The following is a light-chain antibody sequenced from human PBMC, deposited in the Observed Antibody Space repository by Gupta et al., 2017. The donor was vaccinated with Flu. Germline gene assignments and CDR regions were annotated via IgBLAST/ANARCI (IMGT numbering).Light chain of an antibody. J-gene: IGKJ4*01. V-gene: IGKV1-5*03. CDR2: KAS. Sequence: GDRVTITCRASQSLSSWLAWYQQKPGKAPNLLIYKASNLESGVPSRFSGSGSGTEFTLTIRSLQPDDFATYYCQQYDSYSLTFGGGTKVEI. CDR3: QQYDSYSLT. CDR1: QSLSSW.